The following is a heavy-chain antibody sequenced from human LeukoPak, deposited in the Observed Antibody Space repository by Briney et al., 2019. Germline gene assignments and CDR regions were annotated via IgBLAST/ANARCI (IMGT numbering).Heavy chain of an antibody. Sequence: SETLSLTCAVSGDSISTNHWWSWVRQPPGKGLEWIGEVYHSGSTNYNPSLKSRVTISVDKSKNLFSLKLTSVTAADTAMDYCARGWKQWLVRGAFDIWGQGTMVTVSS. CDR1: GDSISTNHW. CDR2: VYHSGST. D-gene: IGHD6-19*01. CDR3: ARGWKQWLVRGAFDI. J-gene: IGHJ3*02. V-gene: IGHV4-4*02.